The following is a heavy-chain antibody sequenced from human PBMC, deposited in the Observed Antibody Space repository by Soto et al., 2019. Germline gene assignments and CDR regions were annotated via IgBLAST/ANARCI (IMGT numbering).Heavy chain of an antibody. CDR1: GLTVSSNN. V-gene: IGHV3-66*01. CDR3: ARGRYFDL. J-gene: IGHJ2*01. CDR2: IYSGGTT. Sequence: EVQVVESGGGLVQPGGSLRLSCAASGLTVSSNNMNWVRQAPGKGLEWVSVIYSGGTTLYADSVKGRFTISRDNSKNTLYLQMNGPRAEDTAVYYCARGRYFDLWGRGTLVTVSS.